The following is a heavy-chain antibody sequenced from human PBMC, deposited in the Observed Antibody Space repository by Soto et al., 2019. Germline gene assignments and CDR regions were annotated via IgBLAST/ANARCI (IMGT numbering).Heavy chain of an antibody. Sequence: PGGSLRLSCAASGFTFSSYGMHWVRQAPGKGLEWVAVISYDGSNKYYADSVKGRFTISRDNSKNTLYLQMNSLRAEDTAVYYCAKDSQVVVTASELDYWGQGTLVTVS. CDR1: GFTFSSYG. V-gene: IGHV3-30*18. D-gene: IGHD2-21*02. J-gene: IGHJ4*02. CDR3: AKDSQVVVTASELDY. CDR2: ISYDGSNK.